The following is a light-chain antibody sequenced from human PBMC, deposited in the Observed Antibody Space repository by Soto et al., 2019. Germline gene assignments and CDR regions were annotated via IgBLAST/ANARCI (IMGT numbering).Light chain of an antibody. J-gene: IGKJ3*01. CDR1: QSVSKNY. CDR3: QQYGSSARR. V-gene: IGKV3-20*01. Sequence: EIVLTQSPGTLSLSPGERANLSCRASQSVSKNYLAWYQQKPGQAPRLLIYGASSRATGIPVRFSGSGAGSDFTLTISRLEPDDFGLYYCQQYGSSARRFGPGTKLEIK. CDR2: GAS.